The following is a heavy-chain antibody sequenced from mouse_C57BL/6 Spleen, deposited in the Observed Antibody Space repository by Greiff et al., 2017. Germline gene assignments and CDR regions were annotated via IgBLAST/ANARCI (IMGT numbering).Heavy chain of an antibody. CDR1: GYAFSSYW. Sequence: QVQLKESGAELVKPGASVKISCKASGYAFSSYWMNWVKQRPGKGLEWIGQIYPGDGDTNYNGKFKGKATLTADKSSSTAYMQLSSLTSEDSAVYFCAREDLLWYLDYWGQGTTLTVSS. V-gene: IGHV1-80*01. CDR2: IYPGDGDT. J-gene: IGHJ2*01. D-gene: IGHD2-1*01. CDR3: AREDLLWYLDY.